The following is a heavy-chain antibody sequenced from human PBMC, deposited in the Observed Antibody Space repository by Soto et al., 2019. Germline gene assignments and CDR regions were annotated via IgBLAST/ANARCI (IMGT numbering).Heavy chain of an antibody. Sequence: SQTLSLTCAISGDSVSSNSAAWNWIRQSPSRGLEWLGRTYYRSKWYNDYAVSVKSRITINPDTSKNQFSLQLNSVTPEDTAVYYCARELGSRDDYYYYGMDVWGQGTTVTVSS. V-gene: IGHV6-1*01. CDR1: GDSVSSNSAA. J-gene: IGHJ6*02. CDR3: ARELGSRDDYYYYGMDV. D-gene: IGHD1-26*01. CDR2: TYYRSKWYN.